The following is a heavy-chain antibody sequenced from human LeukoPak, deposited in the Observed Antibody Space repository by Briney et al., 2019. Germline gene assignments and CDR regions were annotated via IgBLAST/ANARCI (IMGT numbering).Heavy chain of an antibody. J-gene: IGHJ4*02. CDR3: ARDRVLRYFDWLFDY. V-gene: IGHV3-33*01. CDR1: GFTFSSYG. CDR2: IWYDGSNK. Sequence: PGGSLRLSCAASGFTFSSYGMHWVRQAPGKGLEWVAVIWYDGSNKYYADSGKGRFTISRDNSKNTLYLQMNSLRAEDTAVYYCARDRVLRYFDWLFDYWGQRTLVTASS. D-gene: IGHD3-9*01.